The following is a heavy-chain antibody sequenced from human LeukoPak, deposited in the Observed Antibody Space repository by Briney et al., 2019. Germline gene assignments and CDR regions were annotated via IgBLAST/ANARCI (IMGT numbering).Heavy chain of an antibody. V-gene: IGHV4-59*11. CDR2: IYYSGST. D-gene: IGHD1-26*01. Sequence: SETLSLTCTVSGGSISSHYWSWIRQPPGKGLEWIGYIYYSGSTNYNPSLKSRVTISVDTSKNQFSLKLSSVTAADTAVYYCARVVVGATECFQHWGQGTLVTVSS. CDR3: ARVVVGATECFQH. CDR1: GGSISSHY. J-gene: IGHJ1*01.